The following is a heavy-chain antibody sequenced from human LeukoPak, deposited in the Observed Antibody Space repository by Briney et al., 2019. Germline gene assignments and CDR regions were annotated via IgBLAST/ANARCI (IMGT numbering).Heavy chain of an antibody. J-gene: IGHJ4*02. CDR2: INHSGST. Sequence: SETLSLTCAVYGGSFSGYYWSWIRQPPGKGLEWIGEINHSGSTNYNPSLRSRVTISVDTSKNQFSLKLSSVTAADTAVYYCARYCSGGSCYLGGFDYWGQGTLVTVSS. CDR3: ARYCSGGSCYLGGFDY. D-gene: IGHD2-15*01. V-gene: IGHV4-34*01. CDR1: GGSFSGYY.